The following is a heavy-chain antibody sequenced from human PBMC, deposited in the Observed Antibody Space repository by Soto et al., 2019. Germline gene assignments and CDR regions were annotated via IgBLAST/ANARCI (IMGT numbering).Heavy chain of an antibody. CDR2: ISAYNGNT. Sequence: GASVKVSCKASGYTFTSYGISWVRQAPGQGLEWMGWISAYNGNTNYAQKLQGRVTMTTDTSTSTAYMQMTSLKTEDTAVYYCTRDKYGGYSYGSFDYWGQGTPVTVSS. J-gene: IGHJ4*02. D-gene: IGHD5-18*01. CDR1: GYTFTSYG. V-gene: IGHV1-18*01. CDR3: TRDKYGGYSYGSFDY.